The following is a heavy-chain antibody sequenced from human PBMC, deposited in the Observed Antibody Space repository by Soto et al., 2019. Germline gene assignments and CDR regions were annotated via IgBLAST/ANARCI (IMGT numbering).Heavy chain of an antibody. J-gene: IGHJ4*02. CDR3: ARGVSTTVTTFDY. Sequence: GASVKVSCKASGGTFSSYAISWVRQAPGQGLEWMGGIIPIFGTANYAQKFQGRVTITADESTSTAYMELSSLRSEDTAVYYCARGVSTTVTTFDYWGQGTLVTVSS. CDR2: IIPIFGTA. D-gene: IGHD4-17*01. CDR1: GGTFSSYA. V-gene: IGHV1-69*13.